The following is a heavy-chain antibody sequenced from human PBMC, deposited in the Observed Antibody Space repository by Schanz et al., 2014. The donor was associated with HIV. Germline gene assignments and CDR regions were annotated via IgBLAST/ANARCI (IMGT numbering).Heavy chain of an antibody. D-gene: IGHD3-16*01. Sequence: EVQLLESGGGLVQPGGSLRLSCAASGFTFSSYAMSWVRQAPGKGLEWVSTISGSGGSPYYADSVKGRFTISRDNSKKMLFLQMNRLRAEDTAVYYCAIRTPMISFGAFDIWGRGTMVTVSS. CDR2: ISGSGGSP. CDR1: GFTFSSYA. V-gene: IGHV3-23*01. J-gene: IGHJ3*02. CDR3: AIRTPMISFGAFDI.